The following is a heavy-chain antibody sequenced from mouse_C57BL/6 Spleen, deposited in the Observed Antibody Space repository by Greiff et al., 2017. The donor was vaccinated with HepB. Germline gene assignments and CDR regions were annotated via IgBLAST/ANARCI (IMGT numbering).Heavy chain of an antibody. V-gene: IGHV1-64*01. CDR1: GYTFTSYW. CDR3: AGGGSSYPYWYFDV. Sequence: QVQLQQPGAELVKPGASVKLSCKASGYTFTSYWMHWVKQRPGQGLEWIGMIHSNSGSTNYNEKFKSKATLTVDKSSSTAYMQLSSLTSEDSAVYYCAGGGSSYPYWYFDVWGTGTTVTVSS. CDR2: IHSNSGST. J-gene: IGHJ1*03. D-gene: IGHD1-1*01.